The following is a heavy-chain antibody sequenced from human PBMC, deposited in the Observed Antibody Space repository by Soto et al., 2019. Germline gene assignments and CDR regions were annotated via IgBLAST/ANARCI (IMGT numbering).Heavy chain of an antibody. D-gene: IGHD1-1*01. Sequence: SETLSLTCTVSGGSISTGYWTWIRQPPGKGLEWIGYIYYSDSINYNPSLKSRVTISVDTSKNQFSLKLNSVTAADTAVYYCAREGRMGTFDYWGQGALVTVSS. CDR1: GGSISTGY. CDR3: AREGRMGTFDY. J-gene: IGHJ4*02. CDR2: IYYSDSI. V-gene: IGHV4-59*01.